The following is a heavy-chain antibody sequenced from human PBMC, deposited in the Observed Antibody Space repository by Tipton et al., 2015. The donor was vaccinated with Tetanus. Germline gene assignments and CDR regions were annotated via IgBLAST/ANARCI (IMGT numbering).Heavy chain of an antibody. V-gene: IGHV3-23*01. D-gene: IGHD4-17*01. Sequence: SLRLSCAASGFTFRKYAMSWVRQAPGKGLEWVAGFSGSVDSTTYADSVKGRFTISRDPSENTLYLQMDGLRAEDTALYYCAKWTKYGDYDLGISFIDQWGQGTLVTVSS. CDR2: FSGSVDST. CDR3: AKWTKYGDYDLGISFIDQ. J-gene: IGHJ4*02. CDR1: GFTFRKYA.